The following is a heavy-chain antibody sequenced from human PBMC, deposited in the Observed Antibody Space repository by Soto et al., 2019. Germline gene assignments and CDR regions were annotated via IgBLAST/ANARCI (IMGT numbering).Heavy chain of an antibody. Sequence: QLVHSGAEVKKPGSSVKVSCKASGGDFLSYTISWVRQAPGQGPEWMGTIIPILDVAKNGQKFQGRVAITADKATRTVYMELRSLRSDDTAVYYCAQMWFGELWHGMDVWGQGTTITVSS. V-gene: IGHV1-69*02. CDR1: GGDFLSYT. CDR2: IIPILDVA. D-gene: IGHD3-10*01. J-gene: IGHJ6*02. CDR3: AQMWFGELWHGMDV.